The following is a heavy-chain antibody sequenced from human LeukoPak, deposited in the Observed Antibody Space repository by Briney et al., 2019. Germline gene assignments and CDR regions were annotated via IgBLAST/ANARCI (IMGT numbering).Heavy chain of an antibody. CDR1: GFTFGDYS. CDR3: AKSAFLSRYSSSWYYFDY. V-gene: IGHV3-9*01. Sequence: GRSLRLSCAASGFTFGDYSRHWVRQAPGKGLEWVSDISWNSGSIGYADSVKGRFTISRDNAKNSLYLQMNSLRAEDTALYYCAKSAFLSRYSSSWYYFDYWGQGTLVTVSS. J-gene: IGHJ4*02. CDR2: ISWNSGSI. D-gene: IGHD6-13*01.